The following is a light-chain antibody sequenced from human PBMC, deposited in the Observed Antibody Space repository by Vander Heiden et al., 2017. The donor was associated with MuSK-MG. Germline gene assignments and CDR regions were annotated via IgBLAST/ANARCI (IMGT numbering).Light chain of an antibody. J-gene: IGKJ2*01. CDR1: QSVGSN. CDR3: QQYSAGHPVYT. V-gene: IGKV3-15*01. Sequence: EIVMTQSPATLSVSPGERATLSCRASQSVGSNLAWYQQRPGQAPRLLFYGASTRATGIKARFSGSGVGTEFTLTISSRQSEDFAVYYCQQYSAGHPVYTFGQGTKMQIK. CDR2: GAS.